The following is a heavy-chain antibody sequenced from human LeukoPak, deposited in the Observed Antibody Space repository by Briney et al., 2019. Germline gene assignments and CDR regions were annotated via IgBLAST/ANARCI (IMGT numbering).Heavy chain of an antibody. CDR2: IFNTGST. J-gene: IGHJ4*02. CDR1: GDSIGRGSYY. V-gene: IGHV4-61*02. D-gene: IGHD5-18*01. Sequence: SETLSLTCAVSGDSIGRGSYYWGWLRQPAGKAPEWIGRIFNTGSTSYNPSLKSRVTISVDTSKNQFSLNLRSVTAADTAVYYCARDICGYNYGCFDSWGQGTLVTVCS. CDR3: ARDICGYNYGCFDS.